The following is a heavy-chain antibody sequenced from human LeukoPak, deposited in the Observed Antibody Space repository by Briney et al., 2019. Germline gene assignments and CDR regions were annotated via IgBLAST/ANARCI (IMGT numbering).Heavy chain of an antibody. J-gene: IGHJ3*02. V-gene: IGHV4-34*01. CDR3: ARPIWSRKHTSGAFDI. Sequence: SETLSLTCAVYGGSFSGYYWSWIRQPPGKRLEWIGEINHSGSTNYNPSLKSRVTISVDTSKNQFSLKLSSVTAADTAVYYCARPIWSRKHTSGAFDIWGQGTMVTVSS. CDR1: GGSFSGYY. CDR2: INHSGST. D-gene: IGHD3-10*01.